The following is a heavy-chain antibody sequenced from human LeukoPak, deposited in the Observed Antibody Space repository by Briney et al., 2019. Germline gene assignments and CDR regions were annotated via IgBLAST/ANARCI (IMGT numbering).Heavy chain of an antibody. J-gene: IGHJ4*02. D-gene: IGHD6-19*01. V-gene: IGHV3-21*01. CDR1: GFTFSSYS. Sequence: PGGSLGLSCAASGFTFSSYSMNWVRQAPGKGLEWVSSISSSSSYIYYADSVKGRFTISRDNSKNTLYLQMNSLRAEDTAVYYCAKTSIAVAGSFDYWGQGTLVTVSS. CDR3: AKTSIAVAGSFDY. CDR2: ISSSSSYI.